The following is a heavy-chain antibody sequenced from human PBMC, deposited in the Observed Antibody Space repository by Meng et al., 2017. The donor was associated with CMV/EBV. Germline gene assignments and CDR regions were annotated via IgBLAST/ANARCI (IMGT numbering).Heavy chain of an antibody. CDR2: ISYDGSNK. CDR3: AKDLREGYYDSSGYFDY. CDR1: GFTFSHYD. V-gene: IGHV3-33*05. Sequence: GGSLRLSCAASGFTFSHYDMHWVRQAPGKGLERVAVISYDGSNKYYADSVRGRFTISRDNSKNTLYLQMNSLRAEDTAVYYCAKDLREGYYDSSGYFDYWGQGTLVTVSS. J-gene: IGHJ4*02. D-gene: IGHD3-22*01.